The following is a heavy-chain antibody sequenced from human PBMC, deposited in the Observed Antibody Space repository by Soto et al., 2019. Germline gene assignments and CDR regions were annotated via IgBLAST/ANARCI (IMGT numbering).Heavy chain of an antibody. V-gene: IGHV3-30-3*01. CDR1: GFTFSSYA. J-gene: IGHJ4*02. Sequence: QVQLVESGGGVVQPGRSLRLSCAASGFTFSSYAMHWVRQAPGKGLEWVAVISYDGSNKYYADSVKGRFTISRDNSKKPLYLQMNSLRAEDTAVYYCARDDEMATITTTFDYWGQGTLVTVSS. CDR3: ARDDEMATITTTFDY. CDR2: ISYDGSNK. D-gene: IGHD5-12*01.